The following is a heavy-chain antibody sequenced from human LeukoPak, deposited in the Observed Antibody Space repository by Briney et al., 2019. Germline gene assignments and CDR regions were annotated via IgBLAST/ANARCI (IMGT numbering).Heavy chain of an antibody. CDR3: ARGRRTYYYDSSGYPIYFDY. CDR1: GGSISSYY. CDR2: IYTSGST. Sequence: SETLSLTRTVSGGSISSYYWSWIRQPAGKGLEWIGRIYTSGSTNYNPSLKSRVTMSVDTSKNQFSLKLSSVTAADTAVYYCARGRRTYYYDSSGYPIYFDYWGQGTLVTVSS. V-gene: IGHV4-4*07. J-gene: IGHJ4*02. D-gene: IGHD3-22*01.